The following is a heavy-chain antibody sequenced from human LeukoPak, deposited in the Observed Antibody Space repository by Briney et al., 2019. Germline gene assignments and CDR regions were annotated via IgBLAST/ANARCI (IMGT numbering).Heavy chain of an antibody. CDR1: GFSFSGHG. CDR3: ASPHRLYDFWSVSY. CDR2: IRYDGSNE. D-gene: IGHD3-3*01. Sequence: GGSLRLSCAASGFSFSGHGMHWVRQAPGKGLEWVAFIRYDGSNEYYADSVKGRFTISRDNAKNSLYLQMNSLRAEDTAVYYCASPHRLYDFWSVSYWGQGTLVTVSS. V-gene: IGHV3-30*02. J-gene: IGHJ4*02.